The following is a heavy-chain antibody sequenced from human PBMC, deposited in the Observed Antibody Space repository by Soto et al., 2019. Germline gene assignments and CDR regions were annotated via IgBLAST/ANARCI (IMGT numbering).Heavy chain of an antibody. V-gene: IGHV3-74*01. J-gene: IGHJ5*02. CDR1: GFTFSRFW. CDR3: ASSPDH. Sequence: GGSLRLSCAASGFTFSRFWMHWVRQAPGKGLVWVSRVTSDGSSTAYADSVKGRFTISRDNAKNMLYLQMNSLRAEDTAVYYCASSPDHWGQGTLVTVSS. CDR2: VTSDGSST.